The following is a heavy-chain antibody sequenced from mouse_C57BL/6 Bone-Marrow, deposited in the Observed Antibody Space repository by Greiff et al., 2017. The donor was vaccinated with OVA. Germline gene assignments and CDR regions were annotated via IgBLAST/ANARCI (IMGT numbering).Heavy chain of an antibody. J-gene: IGHJ3*01. CDR3: TTTDYAWFAY. CDR2: IDPENGDT. Sequence: EVQRVESGAELVRPGASVKLSCTASGSNIKDDYMHWVKQRPEQGLEWIGWIDPENGDTEYASKFQGKATITADTSSNTAYLQLSSLTSEDTAVYYCTTTDYAWFAYWGQGTLVTVSA. CDR1: GSNIKDDY. D-gene: IGHD2-4*01. V-gene: IGHV14-4*01.